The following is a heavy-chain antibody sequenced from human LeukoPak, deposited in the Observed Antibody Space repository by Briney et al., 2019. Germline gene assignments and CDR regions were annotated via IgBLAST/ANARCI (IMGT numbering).Heavy chain of an antibody. V-gene: IGHV3-30*02. CDR3: ARDLGQYYDTSDNWFDP. D-gene: IGHD3-22*01. J-gene: IGHJ5*02. CDR2: IRYDGSNK. CDR1: GFTFSSYG. Sequence: GGSLRLSCAASGFTFSSYGMHWVRQAPGKGLEWVTFIRYDGSNKFYADSVKGRFTISRDNAKNTLNLQMNSLRAEDTAVYYCARDLGQYYDTSDNWFDPWGQGTLVTVSS.